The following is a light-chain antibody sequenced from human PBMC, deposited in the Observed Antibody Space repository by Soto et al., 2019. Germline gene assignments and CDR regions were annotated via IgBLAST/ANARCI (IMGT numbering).Light chain of an antibody. CDR2: DAS. CDR1: QSVSSS. J-gene: IGKJ4*01. CDR3: QQYNNWPLT. Sequence: EIVMTQSPATLSVSPGERAALSCRASQSVSSSLAWYQHKPGQAPRLLIYDASSRATGIPARFSGSGSGTEFTLTISRLLSEDFAVYYCQQYNNWPLTFGGGTKVEIK. V-gene: IGKV3-15*01.